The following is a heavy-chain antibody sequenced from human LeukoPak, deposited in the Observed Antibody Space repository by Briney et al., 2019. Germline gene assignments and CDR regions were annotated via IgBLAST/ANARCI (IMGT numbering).Heavy chain of an antibody. CDR3: VRTKLGYCSGSRFYRYILI. J-gene: IGHJ4*02. V-gene: IGHV4-30-4*01. CDR1: GGSISGGDFY. Sequence: PSETLSLTCTVSGGSISGGDFYWIWLRQPPGKGLEWMGYIDHSGSTNYNPTLKSRVTMSVDTSKNQFSLKVISVTGADTAVYSCVRTKLGYCSGSRFYRYILIWGQRTLVTVSS. CDR2: IDHSGST. D-gene: IGHD2-15*01.